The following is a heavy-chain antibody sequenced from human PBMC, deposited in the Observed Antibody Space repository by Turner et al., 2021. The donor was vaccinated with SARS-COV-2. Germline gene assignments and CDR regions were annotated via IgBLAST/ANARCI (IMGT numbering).Heavy chain of an antibody. CDR2: ISSSSTYI. Sequence: EVQLVESGGGLVQPGGSLRLSCAASGFTFSTYSMNWVRQAPGKGLEWVSSISSSSTYIYYADSVKGRFTISRDNAKNSLYLQMNSLRAEDTAVYYCARYRRDYDFWSGAYGMGGMDVWGQGTTVTVSS. CDR3: ARYRRDYDFWSGAYGMGGMDV. D-gene: IGHD3-3*01. CDR1: GFTFSTYS. J-gene: IGHJ6*02. V-gene: IGHV3-21*01.